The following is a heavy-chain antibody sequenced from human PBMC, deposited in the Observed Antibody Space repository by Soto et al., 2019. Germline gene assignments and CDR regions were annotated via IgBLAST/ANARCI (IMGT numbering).Heavy chain of an antibody. D-gene: IGHD1-26*01. CDR1: GFTFSSYG. CDR2: ISYDGSNK. J-gene: IGHJ4*02. V-gene: IGHV3-30*18. Sequence: VQLVESGGGVVQPGRSLRLSCAASGFTFSSYGMHWVRQAPGKGLEWVAVISYDGSNKYYADSVKGRFTISRDNSKNTLYLQMNSLRAEDTAVYYCAKDGGSYGGVYFDYWGQGTLVTASS. CDR3: AKDGGSYGGVYFDY.